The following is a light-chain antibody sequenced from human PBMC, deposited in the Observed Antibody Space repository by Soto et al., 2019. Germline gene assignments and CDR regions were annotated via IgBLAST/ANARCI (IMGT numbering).Light chain of an antibody. Sequence: IVMTQSPSTLSVSPGERATFSCMARQSVSSNLAWYQQKPGQAPRLLIFGASTRATGTPARFSGSGSETEFTLTISSLQSEDFAVYYCQQYSDWPFTFGGGTKVDIK. J-gene: IGKJ4*01. CDR2: GAS. V-gene: IGKV3D-15*01. CDR3: QQYSDWPFT. CDR1: QSVSSN.